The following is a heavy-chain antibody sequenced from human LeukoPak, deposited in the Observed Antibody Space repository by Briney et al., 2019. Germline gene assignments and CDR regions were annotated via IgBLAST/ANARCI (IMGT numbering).Heavy chain of an antibody. D-gene: IGHD5-18*01. CDR2: IYYSGNT. Sequence: PSETLSLTCTVSGGSISSYYWSWIRQPPGKGLEWIGYIYYSGNTNYNPSLKSRVTISVDTSKNQFYLKLSSVTAADTAVYYCAREDLRGYSYGFDYWGQGTLVTVSS. CDR3: AREDLRGYSYGFDY. J-gene: IGHJ4*02. V-gene: IGHV4-59*01. CDR1: GGSISSYY.